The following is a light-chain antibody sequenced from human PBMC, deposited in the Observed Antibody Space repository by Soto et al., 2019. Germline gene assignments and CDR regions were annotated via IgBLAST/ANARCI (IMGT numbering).Light chain of an antibody. Sequence: QSALTQPASVSGSPGQSITISCTGTSSDVGSYNLVSWYQQHPGKAPKLMIYEGGKRPSGVSDPFSGSKSGNTASLTISGLQAEDDADYYCCSYAGSSTYVFGTGTKLTVL. CDR3: CSYAGSSTYV. CDR2: EGG. J-gene: IGLJ1*01. V-gene: IGLV2-23*01. CDR1: SSDVGSYNL.